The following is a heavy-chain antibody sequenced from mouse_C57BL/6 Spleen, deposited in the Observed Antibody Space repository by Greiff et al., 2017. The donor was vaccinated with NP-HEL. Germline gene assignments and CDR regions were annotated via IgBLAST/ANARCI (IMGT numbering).Heavy chain of an antibody. Sequence: QVQLQQSGAELVRPGASVTLSCKASGYTFTDYEMHWVKQTPVHGLEWIGAIDPETGGTAYNQKFKGKAILTADKSSSTAYMELRSLTSEDSAVYDCTRGGTGYWYFDVWGTGTTVTVSS. V-gene: IGHV1-15*01. CDR3: TRGGTGYWYFDV. CDR1: GYTFTDYE. J-gene: IGHJ1*03. CDR2: IDPETGGT. D-gene: IGHD4-1*01.